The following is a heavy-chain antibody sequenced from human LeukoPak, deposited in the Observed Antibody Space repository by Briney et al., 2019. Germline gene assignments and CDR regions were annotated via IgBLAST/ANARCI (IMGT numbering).Heavy chain of an antibody. V-gene: IGHV1-2*02. Sequence: ASVKVSCKASGYTFTGYYINWVRQAPGQGLEWMGFINPKNDVTHYTQNFQGRVTVTSDTSISTVYMELSRLNSDDTALYYCARYSVDYGPWFPDYWGQGTLVTVSS. D-gene: IGHD4-17*01. J-gene: IGHJ4*02. CDR3: ARYSVDYGPWFPDY. CDR2: INPKNDVT. CDR1: GYTFTGYY.